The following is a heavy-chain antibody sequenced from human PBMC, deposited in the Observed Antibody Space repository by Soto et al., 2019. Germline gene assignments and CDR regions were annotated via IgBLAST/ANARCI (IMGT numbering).Heavy chain of an antibody. V-gene: IGHV4-4*08. J-gene: IGHJ4*02. Sequence: WTWIRQTPRKELQWIGYVYTSGSTKYNSSLKSRVTISLDASNSQFSLTMSSVTAADTGVYYCAREAAGNTWPGIFDSWGRGTLVVVSS. CDR3: AREAAGNTWPGIFDS. CDR2: VYTSGST.